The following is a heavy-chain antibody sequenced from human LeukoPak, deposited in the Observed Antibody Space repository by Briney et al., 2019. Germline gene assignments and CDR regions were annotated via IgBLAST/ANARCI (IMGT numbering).Heavy chain of an antibody. Sequence: SETLSLTCAVYGGSFSGYYWSWIRQPPGKGLEWIGEINHSGSTNYNPSLKSRVTISVDTSKNQFSLKLSSVTAADTAVYYCARDLGYYGSGSYVPDYWGQGTLVTVSS. CDR2: INHSGST. V-gene: IGHV4-34*01. CDR1: GGSFSGYY. J-gene: IGHJ4*02. CDR3: ARDLGYYGSGSYVPDY. D-gene: IGHD3-10*01.